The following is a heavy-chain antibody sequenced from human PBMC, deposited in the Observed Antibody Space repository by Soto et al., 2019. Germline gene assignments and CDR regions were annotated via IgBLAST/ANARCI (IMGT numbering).Heavy chain of an antibody. V-gene: IGHV1-18*01. CDR1: GYTFTNYG. D-gene: IGHD2-15*01. CDR2: ISAYNGDT. J-gene: IGHJ4*02. CDR3: ARTYSKYFISPEADY. Sequence: QVQLVQSGAEVKKPGASVKVSCKASGYTFTNYGISWVRQAPGQGLEWMGWISAYNGDTNFEQRFQGRVTMTTDTFTSTAHMEQRSLRSDDTAVYYCARTYSKYFISPEADYWGQGTLVTVSS.